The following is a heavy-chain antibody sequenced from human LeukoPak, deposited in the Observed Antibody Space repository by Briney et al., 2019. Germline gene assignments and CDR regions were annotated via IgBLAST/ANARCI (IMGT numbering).Heavy chain of an antibody. CDR3: ATGHCSSTSCVYYFDY. J-gene: IGHJ4*02. CDR2: FDPEDGET. CDR1: GYTLTELS. V-gene: IGHV1-24*01. D-gene: IGHD2-2*01. Sequence: ASVKVSCKVSGYTLTELSMHWVRQAPGKGLEWMGGFDPEDGETIYAQKFQGRVTMTEDTSTDTAYMELSSLRSEDTAVYYCATGHCSSTSCVYYFDYWGQGTLVTVSS.